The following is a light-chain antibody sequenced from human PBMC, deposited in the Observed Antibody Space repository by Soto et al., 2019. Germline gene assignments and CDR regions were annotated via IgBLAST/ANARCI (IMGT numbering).Light chain of an antibody. J-gene: IGKJ1*01. Sequence: IVYTQAPRTLYMSPGERATLSCRASQSVNSNYLTWYQHNPGQAPRLLIYGASSRATGIPDRFRGSGSGTDFTLTISRLEPEDFAVYYCQQYGSSPLWTFGQGTKVDI. CDR2: GAS. CDR3: QQYGSSPLWT. V-gene: IGKV3-20*01. CDR1: QSVNSNY.